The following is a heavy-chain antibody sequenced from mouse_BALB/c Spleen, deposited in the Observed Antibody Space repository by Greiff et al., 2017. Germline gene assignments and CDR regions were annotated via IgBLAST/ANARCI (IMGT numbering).Heavy chain of an antibody. Sequence: VQLKESGPSLVKPSQTLSLTCSVTGDSITSCYWNWIRKFPGNKLEYMGYISYSGSTYYNPSLKSRISITRDTSKNQYYLQLNSVTTEDTATYYCARGLGPFDYWGQGTTLTVSS. J-gene: IGHJ2*01. CDR3: ARGLGPFDY. D-gene: IGHD4-1*01. CDR1: GDSITSCY. V-gene: IGHV3-8*02. CDR2: ISYSGST.